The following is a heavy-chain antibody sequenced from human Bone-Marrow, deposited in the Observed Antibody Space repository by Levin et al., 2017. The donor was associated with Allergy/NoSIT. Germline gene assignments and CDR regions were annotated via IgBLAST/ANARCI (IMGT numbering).Heavy chain of an antibody. CDR1: GFIFKNYD. J-gene: IGHJ4*02. CDR3: ARDGYDYGDYTYLDFDH. D-gene: IGHD4-17*01. V-gene: IGHV3-21*01. CDR2: ISSSGDHI. Sequence: PGGSLRLSCEASGFIFKNYDLTWFRQAPGKGLEWVSSISSSGDHISYGDSMKGRITVSRDNAKNSLYLQMNSLRVEDTAMYYCARDGYDYGDYTYLDFDHWGQGTLVTVSS.